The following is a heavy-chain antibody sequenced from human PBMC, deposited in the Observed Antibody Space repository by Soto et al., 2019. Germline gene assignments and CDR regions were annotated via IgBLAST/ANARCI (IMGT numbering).Heavy chain of an antibody. CDR3: ARDRNGDY. V-gene: IGHV4-59*01. CDR1: VGSISTYY. Sequence: SETLSLTCTFSVGSISTYYWSWIRQPPGKGLEWIGYIYYSGSTNYNPSLKSRVTISVDTSKNQFSLKLSSVTAADTAVYYCARDRNGDYWGQGTLVTVSS. CDR2: IYYSGST. J-gene: IGHJ4*02.